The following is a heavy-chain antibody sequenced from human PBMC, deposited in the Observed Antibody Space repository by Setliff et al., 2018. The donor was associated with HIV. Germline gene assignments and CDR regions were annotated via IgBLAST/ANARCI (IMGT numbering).Heavy chain of an antibody. CDR2: ITPMFGTL. CDR1: GGTFSSYA. J-gene: IGHJ6*03. D-gene: IGHD6-19*01. CDR3: VKDGSVAGRYNYYMDV. V-gene: IGHV1-69*05. Sequence: GASVKVSCKASGGTFSSYAINWVRQAPGQGLEWMGGITPMFGTLNFAQKFQGRVTITRDNVRNSLHLQMNSLTTEDTALYYCVKDGSVAGRYNYYMDVWGKRTTVTVSS.